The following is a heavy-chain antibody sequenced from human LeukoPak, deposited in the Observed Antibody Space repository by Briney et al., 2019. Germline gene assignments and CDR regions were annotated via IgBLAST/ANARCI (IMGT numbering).Heavy chain of an antibody. J-gene: IGHJ4*02. V-gene: IGHV4-39*02. CDR1: GGSISSSSYY. D-gene: IGHD2-2*01. CDR3: AREGGRVVVPAAIWAFDY. Sequence: SETLSLTCTVSGGSISSSSYYWGWIRQPPGKGLEWIGCIYYSGSTYYNPSLKSRVTISVDTSKNQFSLKLSSVTAADTAVYYCAREGGRVVVPAAIWAFDYWGQGTLVTVSS. CDR2: IYYSGST.